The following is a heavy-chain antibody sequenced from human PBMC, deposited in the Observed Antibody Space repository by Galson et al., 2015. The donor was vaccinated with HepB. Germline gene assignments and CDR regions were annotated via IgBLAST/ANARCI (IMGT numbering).Heavy chain of an antibody. D-gene: IGHD3-16*02. CDR3: AKEPAGDYIWGSYRRRWFDP. J-gene: IGHJ5*02. V-gene: IGHV3-48*03. CDR1: GFTFSSYE. Sequence: SLRHSCATSGFTFSSYEMNWVSQAPGTGLEWVSYMSSSGSIGYADSVKGRFTISRDNAKNSLYLQMNSLRAEDTALYYCAKEPAGDYIWGSYRRRWFDPWGQGTLVTVSS. CDR2: MSSSGSI.